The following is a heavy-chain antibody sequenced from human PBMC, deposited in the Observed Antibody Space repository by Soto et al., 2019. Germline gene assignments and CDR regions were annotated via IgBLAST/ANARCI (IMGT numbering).Heavy chain of an antibody. D-gene: IGHD6-13*01. CDR3: ARGLGRSRFFL. CDR2: IDFDSSPI. Sequence: GGSLRLSCAGSGFTFSNYAMTWVRQAPGRGLEWLSYIDFDSSPIKYADSVMGRFTVSRDNAKDSLYLQMNSLRPEDTATYYCARGLGRSRFFLWSPRTLVTVSS. CDR1: GFTFSNYA. J-gene: IGHJ5*02. V-gene: IGHV3-48*04.